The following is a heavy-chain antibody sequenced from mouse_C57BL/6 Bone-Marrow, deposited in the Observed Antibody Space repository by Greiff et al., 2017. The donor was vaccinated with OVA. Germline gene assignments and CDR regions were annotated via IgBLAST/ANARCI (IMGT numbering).Heavy chain of an antibody. V-gene: IGHV1-76*01. J-gene: IGHJ2*01. Sequence: QVQLQQSGAELVRPGASVKLSCKASGYTFTDYYINWVKQRPGQGLEWIARIYPGSGNTYYNEKFKGKATLTAEKSSSTAYMQLSSLTSEDSAGYGCARSRRSYFDDWGQGTTLTVSS. D-gene: IGHD3-1*01. CDR1: GYTFTDYY. CDR3: ARSRRSYFDD. CDR2: IYPGSGNT.